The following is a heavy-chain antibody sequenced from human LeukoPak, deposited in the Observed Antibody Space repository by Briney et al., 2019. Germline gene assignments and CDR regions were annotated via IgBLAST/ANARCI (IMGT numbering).Heavy chain of an antibody. CDR2: IYTSGST. V-gene: IGHV4-4*07. CDR1: GGSISSYY. J-gene: IGHJ6*03. CDR3: ARDGPSLYYYYYMDV. Sequence: PSETLSLTCTVSGGSISSYYWSWIRQPAGKGLEWIGRIYTSGSTNYNPSLKSRVTMSVDTSKNQFSLKLSSVTAADTAVYYCARDGPSLYYYYYMDVWGKGTTVTVSS. D-gene: IGHD2-2*01.